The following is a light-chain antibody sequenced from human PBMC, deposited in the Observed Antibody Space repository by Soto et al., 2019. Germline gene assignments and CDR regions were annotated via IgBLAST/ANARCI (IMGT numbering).Light chain of an antibody. CDR1: SSNIGSNT. CDR3: AAWDARLSGVI. V-gene: IGLV1-44*01. CDR2: SNN. Sequence: QTVLTQPPSASGTPGQRVTISCSGSSSNIGSNTVNWYQQLPGTAPKLLIYSNNQRPSGVPDRFSGSKSGTSASLAISGLQSEDEADYHCAAWDARLSGVIFGGGTKVTVL. J-gene: IGLJ2*01.